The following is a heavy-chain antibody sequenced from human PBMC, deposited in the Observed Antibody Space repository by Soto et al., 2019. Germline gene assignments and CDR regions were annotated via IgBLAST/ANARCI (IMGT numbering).Heavy chain of an antibody. V-gene: IGHV3-23*01. Sequence: EVKLLESGGGLVQPGGSLRLACAASGFTFSNYAMSWVRQAPGKGLEWVSSISGSGGSTYYADSVKGRFTISRDNSKNTRYLQMNSLRAEDTAVYYCAKDLEGSGYDSGNDYWGQGTLVTVSS. D-gene: IGHD5-12*01. CDR2: ISGSGGST. CDR3: AKDLEGSGYDSGNDY. J-gene: IGHJ4*02. CDR1: GFTFSNYA.